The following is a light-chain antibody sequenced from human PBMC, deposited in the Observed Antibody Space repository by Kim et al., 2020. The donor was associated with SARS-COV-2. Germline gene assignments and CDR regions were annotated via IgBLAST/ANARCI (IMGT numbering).Light chain of an antibody. Sequence: DIQMTQSPSSLSASVGDTVIITCRASQSISSYLNWYQQKPGKAPKLLIYASYNLRSGVPSRFSGVGSGTYFTLTISGLQREDSATYYCQQGYSAPLFTFGQGTKLEI. CDR1: QSISSY. J-gene: IGKJ2*01. CDR3: QQGYSAPLFT. V-gene: IGKV1-39*01. CDR2: ASY.